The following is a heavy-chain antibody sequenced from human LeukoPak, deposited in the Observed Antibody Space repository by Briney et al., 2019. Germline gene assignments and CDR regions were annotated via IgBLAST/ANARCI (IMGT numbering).Heavy chain of an antibody. CDR1: GGSISSSNYY. Sequence: SETLSLTCTISGGSISSSNYYWAWIRQPPGKGLEWIGEINHSGSTNYNPSLKSRVTISVDTSKNQFSLKLSSVTAADTAVYYCARRPPNSSGWYIKSYNWFDPWGQGTLVTVSS. CDR2: INHSGST. J-gene: IGHJ5*02. V-gene: IGHV4-39*07. D-gene: IGHD6-19*01. CDR3: ARRPPNSSGWYIKSYNWFDP.